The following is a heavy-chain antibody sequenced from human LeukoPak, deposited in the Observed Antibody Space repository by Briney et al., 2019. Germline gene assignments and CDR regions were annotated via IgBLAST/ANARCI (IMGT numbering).Heavy chain of an antibody. CDR1: GFTFSSYC. Sequence: PGGSLRLSCAAAGFTFSSYCMAWVRQAPGKGLEWVANIKEGGSAKYYVDSVRGRFTISRDNAKNSLYLQMNSLRAEDTAVYYCAKTLRKYYFDYWGQGTLVTVSS. CDR3: AKTLRKYYFDY. V-gene: IGHV3-7*05. J-gene: IGHJ4*02. CDR2: IKEGGSAK.